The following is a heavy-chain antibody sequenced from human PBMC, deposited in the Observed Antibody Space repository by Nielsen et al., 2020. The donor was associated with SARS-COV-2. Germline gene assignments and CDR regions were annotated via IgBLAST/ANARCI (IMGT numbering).Heavy chain of an antibody. CDR1: GLIVSNNY. CDR3: ARGGYCSSSSCYNAFDV. CDR2: MYSAGTT. D-gene: IGHD2-2*03. Sequence: GESLKISCAASGLIVSNNYMSWVRQAPGKGLEWVSVMYSAGTTYYADSVKGRFTISRHSSENSLYLQMNSLRADDTALYYCARGGYCSSSSCYNAFDVWGEGTMVLVSS. J-gene: IGHJ3*01. V-gene: IGHV3-53*04.